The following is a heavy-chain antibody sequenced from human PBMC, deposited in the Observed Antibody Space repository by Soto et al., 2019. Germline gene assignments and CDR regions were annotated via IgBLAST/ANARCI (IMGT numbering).Heavy chain of an antibody. Sequence: GASVKVSCKASGYTFTSYYMHWVRQAPGQGLEWMGIINPSGGSTSYAQKFQGRVTMTRDTSTSTVYMELSSLRSEDTAVYYCARGTAHRGWSGWFDPWGQGTLVTVSS. CDR1: GYTFTSYY. CDR2: INPSGGST. J-gene: IGHJ5*02. V-gene: IGHV1-46*01. D-gene: IGHD6-19*01. CDR3: ARGTAHRGWSGWFDP.